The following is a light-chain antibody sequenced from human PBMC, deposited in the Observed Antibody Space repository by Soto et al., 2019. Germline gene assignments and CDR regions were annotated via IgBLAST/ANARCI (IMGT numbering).Light chain of an antibody. CDR2: DAS. Sequence: DIQMTQSPSTLSASVGDRVTTTCRASQSISSWLAWYQQKPGKAPKLLIYDASSLESGVPSRFSGSGSGTEFTLTISSLQPDDFATYYCQQYNSYLITFGQGTRREIK. CDR1: QSISSW. J-gene: IGKJ5*01. CDR3: QQYNSYLIT. V-gene: IGKV1-5*01.